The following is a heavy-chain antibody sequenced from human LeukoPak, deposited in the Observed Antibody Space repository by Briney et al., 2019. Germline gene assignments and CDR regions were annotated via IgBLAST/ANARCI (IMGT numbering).Heavy chain of an antibody. J-gene: IGHJ4*02. V-gene: IGHV3-30*18. Sequence: GGSLRLSCAASGFTLSSYGMHWVRQAPGKGLEWVAVISYDGSNKYYADSVKGRFTISRDNSKNTPYLQMNSLRAEDTAVYYCAKDFSVYYYDSRVFDYWGQGTLVTVSS. CDR1: GFTLSSYG. D-gene: IGHD3-22*01. CDR2: ISYDGSNK. CDR3: AKDFSVYYYDSRVFDY.